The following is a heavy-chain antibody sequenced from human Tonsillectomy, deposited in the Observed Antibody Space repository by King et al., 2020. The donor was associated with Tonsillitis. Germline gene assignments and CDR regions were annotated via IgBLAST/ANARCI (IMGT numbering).Heavy chain of an antibody. CDR2: VGSNGDTS. CDR1: GFTFSNYA. J-gene: IGHJ3*02. CDR3: VRERAYGGRGAFDI. Sequence: VQLVESGGGLVQPGGSLRLSCSASGFTFSNYAMHWVRQAPVKGLEYVSAVGSNGDTSYYADSVKGRFTISRDNSKNTLYLQMSSLRAEDTAVYYCVRERAYGGRGAFDIWGQGTMVTVSS. D-gene: IGHD5-12*01. V-gene: IGHV3-64D*06.